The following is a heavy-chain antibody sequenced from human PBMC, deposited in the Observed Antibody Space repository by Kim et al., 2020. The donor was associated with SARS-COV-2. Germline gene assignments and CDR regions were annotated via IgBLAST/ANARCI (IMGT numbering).Heavy chain of an antibody. D-gene: IGHD6-6*01. CDR1: GFTFDDYA. CDR3: AKTSSSFVAFQGMDV. CDR2: ISWNSGSI. V-gene: IGHV3-9*01. Sequence: GGSLRLSCAASGFTFDDYAMHWVRQAPGKGLEWVSGISWNSGSIGYADSVKGRFTISRDNAKNSLYLQMNSLRAEDTALYYCAKTSSSFVAFQGMDVWGQGTTVTVSS. J-gene: IGHJ6*02.